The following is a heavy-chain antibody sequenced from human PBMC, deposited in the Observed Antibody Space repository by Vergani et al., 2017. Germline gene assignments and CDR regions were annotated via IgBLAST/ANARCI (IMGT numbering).Heavy chain of an antibody. CDR2: IHYSVNT. V-gene: IGHV4-59*11. CDR3: GSDTHSGQRADR. Sequence: QVQLQESGPGLVKSSETLSLTCSVSFDSIRNLYCNWIRPPPGKGLEWVGSIHYSVNTNYNPSLKTRVTISVDTSKNQFSLTLTSVTAADTAVYYCGSDTHSGQRADRWGQGTLVTVSS. D-gene: IGHD6-19*01. J-gene: IGHJ5*02. CDR1: FDSIRNLY.